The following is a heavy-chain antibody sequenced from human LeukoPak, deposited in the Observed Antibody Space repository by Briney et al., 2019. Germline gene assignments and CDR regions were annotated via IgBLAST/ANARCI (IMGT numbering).Heavy chain of an antibody. Sequence: SETLSLTCAVYGGSFSGYYWSWIRQPPGKGLEWIGEINHSGSTNYNPSLKSRVTISVDTSKNQFSLKLSSVTAADTAVYYCARESNNWNYFLLDYWGQGTLVTVSS. CDR1: GGSFSGYY. V-gene: IGHV4-34*01. CDR2: INHSGST. CDR3: ARESNNWNYFLLDY. D-gene: IGHD1-7*01. J-gene: IGHJ4*02.